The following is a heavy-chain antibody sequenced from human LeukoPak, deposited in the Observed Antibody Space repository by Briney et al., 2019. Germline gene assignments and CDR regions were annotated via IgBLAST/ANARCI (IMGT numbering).Heavy chain of an antibody. CDR3: TSRAAYTGSGSAFDY. CDR1: TLTLNNYW. D-gene: IGHD6-13*01. CDR2: IKQDGSEK. V-gene: IGHV3-7*02. J-gene: IGHJ4*02. Sequence: GGSLRLSCTASTLTLNNYWWSWVRQAPGKGLEWVGNIKQDGSEKYYVSSVKGRFAFFSDNAKNSLFLQVHRLRPAATALLYCTSRAAYTGSGSAFDYWGQGTLVTVSS.